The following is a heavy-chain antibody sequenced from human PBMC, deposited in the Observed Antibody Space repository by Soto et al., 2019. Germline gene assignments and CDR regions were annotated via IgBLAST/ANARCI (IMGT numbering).Heavy chain of an antibody. CDR2: ILVRGST. V-gene: IGHV3-23*01. CDR1: GFTCSSYG. CDR3: ATSFRRFDN. J-gene: IGHJ4*02. Sequence: GGSLRLSRAASGFTCSSYGMSWVRQAPGKGLEWVSTILVRGSTHYPDSVKGRFTISRDNSKNTLFLQMNSLTAGDTAVYYCATSFRRFDNWGQGTRVTVSS.